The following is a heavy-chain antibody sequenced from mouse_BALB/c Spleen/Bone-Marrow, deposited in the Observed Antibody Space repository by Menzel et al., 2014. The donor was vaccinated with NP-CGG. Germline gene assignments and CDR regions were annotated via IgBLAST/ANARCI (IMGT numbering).Heavy chain of an antibody. V-gene: IGHV1-9*01. Sequence: QVQLKQSGAELMKPGASVKISCKATGYTFSTYWIDWVKQRPGHGLEWIGEILPGSGTTNYNEKFKGKATFTADTSSNTAYMQLSSLTSEDSAVYYCARLITTGGFAYWGQGTLVTVSA. D-gene: IGHD2-4*01. J-gene: IGHJ3*01. CDR2: ILPGSGTT. CDR1: GYTFSTYW. CDR3: ARLITTGGFAY.